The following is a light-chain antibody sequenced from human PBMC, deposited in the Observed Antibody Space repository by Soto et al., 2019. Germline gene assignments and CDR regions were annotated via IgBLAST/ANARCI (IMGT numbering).Light chain of an antibody. CDR2: GAS. V-gene: IGKV3-15*01. CDR3: QHYHGWPIT. Sequence: EIVLTQSPGTLSVSPLEIGSLSFMASQSISSSYLAWYQQKPGQAPRLLIYGASTRATGIPARFSGSGSGTEFTLTISSLQSQDFAVYYCQHYHGWPITFGQGTRLEIK. CDR1: QSISSSY. J-gene: IGKJ5*01.